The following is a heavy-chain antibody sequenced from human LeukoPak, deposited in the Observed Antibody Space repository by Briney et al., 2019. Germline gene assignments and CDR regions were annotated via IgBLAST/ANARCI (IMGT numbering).Heavy chain of an antibody. D-gene: IGHD3-10*01. CDR3: ARDTGYYYGSGTYLYYFDY. Sequence: SETLSLTCTVSGGSINSYYWSWIRQPAGKGLEWIGRIYTSGSTHYNPSLKSRVTMSVDTSKNHFSLKLSSVTAADTAVYYCARDTGYYYGSGTYLYYFDYWGQGTLVTVSS. V-gene: IGHV4-4*07. CDR2: IYTSGST. J-gene: IGHJ4*02. CDR1: GGSINSYY.